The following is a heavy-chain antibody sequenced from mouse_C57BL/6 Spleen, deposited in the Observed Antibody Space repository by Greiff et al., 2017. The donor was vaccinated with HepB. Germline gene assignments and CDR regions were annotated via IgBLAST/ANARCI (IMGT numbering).Heavy chain of an antibody. CDR1: GYTFTDYE. D-gene: IGHD1-1*01. V-gene: IGHV1-15*01. CDR2: IDPETGGT. Sequence: VQLQESGAELVRPGASVTLSCKASGYTFTDYEMHWVKQTPVHGLEWIGAIDPETGGTAYNQKFKGKAILTADKSSSTAYMELRSLTSEDSAVYYCTRRGTTVVAEGWYFDVWGTGTTVTVSS. J-gene: IGHJ1*03. CDR3: TRRGTTVVAEGWYFDV.